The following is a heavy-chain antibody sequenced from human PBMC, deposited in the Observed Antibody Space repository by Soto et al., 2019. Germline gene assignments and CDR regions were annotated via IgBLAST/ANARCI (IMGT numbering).Heavy chain of an antibody. CDR1: GYTFTSYC. Sequence: ASVKVSCKASGYTFTSYCISWLGPPPAKGLEGMGWISAYNGNTHYAQKLQGRVTMTTDTATSKAYMELRSLRSDDAAVYYCASGYSSGWYVQEAFDNWGQGTMVTVSS. CDR3: ASGYSSGWYVQEAFDN. CDR2: ISAYNGNT. J-gene: IGHJ3*02. D-gene: IGHD6-19*01. V-gene: IGHV1-18*04.